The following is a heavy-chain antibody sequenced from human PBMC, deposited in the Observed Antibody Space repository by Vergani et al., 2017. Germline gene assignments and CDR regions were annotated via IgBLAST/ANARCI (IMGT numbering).Heavy chain of an antibody. J-gene: IGHJ4*02. CDR2: INHSGST. Sequence: QVQLQESGPGLVKPSQTLSLTCTVSGGSISSGGYYWSWIRQHPGKGLEWIGEINHSGSTNYNPSLKSRVTISVDTNKNQCSLKLSSVTAADTAVYYCARGPIAAAGTGGYWGQGTLVTVSS. CDR3: ARGPIAAAGTGGY. V-gene: IGHV4-31*03. CDR1: GGSISSGGYY. D-gene: IGHD6-13*01.